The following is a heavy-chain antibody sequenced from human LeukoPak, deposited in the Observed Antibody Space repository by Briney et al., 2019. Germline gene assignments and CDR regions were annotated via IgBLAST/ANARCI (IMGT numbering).Heavy chain of an antibody. Sequence: SETLSLTCTVSSGSISGSSYYWSWIRQHPGKGLEWIGYIYYSGSTYYNPSLKSRITISVDTSKNQFSLKLSSVTAADTAVYYCARDGGWREDWFNPWGQGTLVTVSS. CDR3: ARDGGWREDWFNP. D-gene: IGHD3-16*01. J-gene: IGHJ5*02. CDR1: SGSISGSSYY. V-gene: IGHV4-31*03. CDR2: IYYSGST.